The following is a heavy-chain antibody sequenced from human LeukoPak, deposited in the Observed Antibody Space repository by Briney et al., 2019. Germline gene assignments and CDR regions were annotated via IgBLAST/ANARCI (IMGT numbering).Heavy chain of an antibody. CDR2: ISSSGSTI. CDR1: GFTFSDYY. J-gene: IGHJ4*02. Sequence: GGSLRLSCAASGFTFSDYYMSWIRQAPGKGLEGVSYISSSGSTIYYADSVKGRFTISRDNAKNSLYLQMNSLRAEDTAVYYCARDPSRGDLNYYDSSGPGFFFDYWGQGTLVTVSS. D-gene: IGHD3-22*01. V-gene: IGHV3-11*01. CDR3: ARDPSRGDLNYYDSSGPGFFFDY.